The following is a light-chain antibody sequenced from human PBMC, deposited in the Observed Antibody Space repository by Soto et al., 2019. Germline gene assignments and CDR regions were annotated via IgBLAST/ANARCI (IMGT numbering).Light chain of an antibody. V-gene: IGLV2-23*01. CDR3: CSYAGSSVA. CDR1: SSDVGSYNL. Sequence: QSALTQPASVSGSPGQSITISCTGTSSDVGSYNLVSWYQQHPGKAPKLMINEGSKRPSGVSNRFSGSKSGNTASLTISGLQAEDEADYYCCSYAGSSVAFGGGTKLTVL. CDR2: EGS. J-gene: IGLJ2*01.